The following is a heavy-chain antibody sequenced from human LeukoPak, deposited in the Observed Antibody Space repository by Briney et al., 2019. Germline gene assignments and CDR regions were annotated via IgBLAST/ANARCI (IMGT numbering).Heavy chain of an antibody. Sequence: PGGSLRLSCAASGFTFSSYAMSWVRQAPGKGLEWVSAISGSGGSTYYADSVKGRFTISRDNSKNTLYLQMNSLRAEDTAVYYCAKDPSHVWGRAIIDYWGQGTLVTVSS. V-gene: IGHV3-23*01. CDR2: ISGSGGST. CDR3: AKDPSHVWGRAIIDY. D-gene: IGHD3-16*01. J-gene: IGHJ4*02. CDR1: GFTFSSYA.